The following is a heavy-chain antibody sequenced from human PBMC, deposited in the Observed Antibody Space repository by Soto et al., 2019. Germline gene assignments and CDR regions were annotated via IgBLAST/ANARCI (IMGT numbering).Heavy chain of an antibody. CDR1: GFTFSGHT. J-gene: IGHJ4*02. V-gene: IGHV3-21*01. Sequence: EVQLVESGGGLVKPGGSLRLSCAASGFTFSGHTINWVRQAPGKGLEWVSSVSSSSSYIYYADSVKGRFTVSRDNSVEYIYLRMNCLRVEDTAIYYCVRCMGFEGSRYAFFDSWGQGTLVTVSS. D-gene: IGHD3-10*01. CDR2: VSSSSSYI. CDR3: VRCMGFEGSRYAFFDS.